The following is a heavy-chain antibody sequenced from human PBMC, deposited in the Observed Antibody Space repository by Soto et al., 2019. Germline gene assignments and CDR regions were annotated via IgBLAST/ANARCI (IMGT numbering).Heavy chain of an antibody. V-gene: IGHV4-31*03. Sequence: TLSLTCTVSGGSISSGGYYWSWIRQHPGKGLEWIGYIYYSGSTYYNPSLKSRVTISVDTPKNQFSLKLSSVTAADTAVYYCARDDPGDGYNRFDYWGQGTLVTVSS. CDR3: ARDDPGDGYNRFDY. CDR2: IYYSGST. J-gene: IGHJ4*02. CDR1: GGSISSGGYY. D-gene: IGHD5-12*01.